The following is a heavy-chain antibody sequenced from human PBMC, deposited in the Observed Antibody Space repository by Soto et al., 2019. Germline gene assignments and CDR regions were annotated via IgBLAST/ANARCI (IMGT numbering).Heavy chain of an antibody. D-gene: IGHD6-6*01. CDR3: ARVKGYGIAARYFDY. J-gene: IGHJ4*02. Sequence: PGGSLRLSCAASGFTFSDYYMSWIRQAPGKGLEWVSYISSSGSTIYYAGSVKGRFTISRDNAKNSLYLQMNSLRAEDTAVYYCARVKGYGIAARYFDYWGQGTLVTVSS. CDR1: GFTFSDYY. CDR2: ISSSGSTI. V-gene: IGHV3-11*01.